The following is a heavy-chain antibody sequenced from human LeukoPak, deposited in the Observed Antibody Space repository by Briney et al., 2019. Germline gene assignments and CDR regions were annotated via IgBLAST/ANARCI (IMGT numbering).Heavy chain of an antibody. Sequence: GGSLRLSCAASGFKSSTYSIHWVRQAPGKGLEFVSAISRDGGSTHYANSVKGRFTISRDNSKDTLYLQMGSLRPDDMAVYYCARQGRPAQLLDYWGQGTLVTVSS. V-gene: IGHV3-64*01. J-gene: IGHJ4*02. CDR1: GFKSSTYS. CDR2: ISRDGGST. D-gene: IGHD2-2*01. CDR3: ARQGRPAQLLDY.